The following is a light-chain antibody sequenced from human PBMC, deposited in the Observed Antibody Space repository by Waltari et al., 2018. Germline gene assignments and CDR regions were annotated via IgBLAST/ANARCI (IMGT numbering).Light chain of an antibody. CDR2: GAS. CDR3: QQYNNWPET. Sequence: DIVMTQSPAPLSVSPGERATLSCRASQSLGSNLAWYQHKPGQAPRFLIYGASTRATGIPVRFSGSGSGTEFTLTISSLQSADFAVYFCQQYNNWPETFGQGTKVEIK. V-gene: IGKV3-15*01. CDR1: QSLGSN. J-gene: IGKJ1*01.